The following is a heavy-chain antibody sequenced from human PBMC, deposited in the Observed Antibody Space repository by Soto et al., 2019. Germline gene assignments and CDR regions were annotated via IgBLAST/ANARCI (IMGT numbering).Heavy chain of an antibody. CDR2: ISGKNGDT. D-gene: IGHD3-10*01. CDR3: ARVAINSGRWFDP. CDR1: GYTFTSYG. Sequence: QVQMMQSGAEVKKPGASVRVSCTASGYTFTSYGIAWVRQAPGQGLEWMGWISGKNGDTKFAQKFQGRVTMTTDTSTRTDYVEVNSLTSDDTAVYYCARVAINSGRWFDPWGQGTLVTVSS. J-gene: IGHJ5*02. V-gene: IGHV1-18*01.